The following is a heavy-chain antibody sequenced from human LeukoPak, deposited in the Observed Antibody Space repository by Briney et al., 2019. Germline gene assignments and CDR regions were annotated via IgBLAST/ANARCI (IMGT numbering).Heavy chain of an antibody. CDR2: IGTTGDT. CDR1: GFSFSSYD. J-gene: IGHJ3*02. CDR3: AKDIGAVAGYAFDI. V-gene: IGHV3-13*01. D-gene: IGHD6-19*01. Sequence: GGSLRLSCAASGFSFSSYDMHWVRQVTGKYLEWVSAIGTTGDTYYPGSVKGRFTISRENAKNSLYLQMNSLRAGDTALYYCAKDIGAVAGYAFDIWGQGTMVTVSS.